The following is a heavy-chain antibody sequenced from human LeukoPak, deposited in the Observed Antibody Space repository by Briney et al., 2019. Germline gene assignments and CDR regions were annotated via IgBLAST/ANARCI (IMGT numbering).Heavy chain of an antibody. Sequence: GRSLRLSCAASGFTFSDYYMSWIRQAPGKGLEWVTYISGSSSYTNYADSVEGRFTISRDNAKNSLYLQMNSLRAEDTAVYYCARHGLYDSSDYWTFQHWGQGTLVTVSS. D-gene: IGHD3-22*01. J-gene: IGHJ1*01. CDR2: ISGSSSYT. V-gene: IGHV3-11*06. CDR1: GFTFSDYY. CDR3: ARHGLYDSSDYWTFQH.